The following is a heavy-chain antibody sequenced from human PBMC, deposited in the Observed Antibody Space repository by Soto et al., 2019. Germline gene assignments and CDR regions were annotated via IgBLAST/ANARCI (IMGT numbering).Heavy chain of an antibody. J-gene: IGHJ4*02. V-gene: IGHV1-2*04. CDR1: GYTFTGND. CDR3: ARDARGDEAPLDY. Sequence: QVQLVQSGAEVKKPGASVKVSCKASGYTFTGNDMHWVRQAPGQGLEWMGWINPNSGGTNYAQKFQGWVTMTRDTSISTAYMELSRLRSDDTAVYYCARDARGDEAPLDYWGQGTLVTVSS. CDR2: INPNSGGT. D-gene: IGHD3-10*01.